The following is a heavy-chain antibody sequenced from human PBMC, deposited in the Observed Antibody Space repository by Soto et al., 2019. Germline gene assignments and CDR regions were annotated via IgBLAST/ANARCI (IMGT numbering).Heavy chain of an antibody. Sequence: SETLSLTCSGSGVSISGSSYYWGWIRQPPGKGLEWIGSIYYSGQTYYNPSLKSRVTISVDRSKNQFSLNLTSVTATDTAFYYCARNGSSWGQGTLVTVSS. CDR2: IYYSGQT. V-gene: IGHV4-39*01. CDR3: ARNGSS. CDR1: GVSISGSSYY. J-gene: IGHJ5*02.